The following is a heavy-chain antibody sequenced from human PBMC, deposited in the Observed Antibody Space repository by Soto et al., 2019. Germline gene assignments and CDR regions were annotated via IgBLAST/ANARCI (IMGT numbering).Heavy chain of an antibody. V-gene: IGHV1-69*13. CDR2: IIPIFGTA. CDR1: GGTFSSYA. CDR3: ARGRDIVVVVAAPGDYYYYYGMEV. J-gene: IGHJ6*02. D-gene: IGHD2-15*01. Sequence: GASVKVSCKASGGTFSSYAISSVRQAPGQGLEWMGGIIPIFGTANYAQKFQGRVTITADESTSTAYMELSSLRSEDTAVYYCARGRDIVVVVAAPGDYYYYYGMEVWGQGTTVTVSS.